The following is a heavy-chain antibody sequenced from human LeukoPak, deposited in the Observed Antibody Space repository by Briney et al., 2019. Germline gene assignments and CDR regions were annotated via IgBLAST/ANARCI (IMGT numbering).Heavy chain of an antibody. V-gene: IGHV4-39*01. Sequence: TSETLSLTCTVSGGSINISNYYWGWIRQPPGKGLECIGNIHYSGIIFYNPSSKSRVTFSVDTSKNYFSLKLTSVSAADTAVYYCARHASVTHNWFDFWGQGTLVTVSS. J-gene: IGHJ5*01. CDR1: GGSINISNYY. CDR2: IHYSGII. D-gene: IGHD2-21*02. CDR3: ARHASVTHNWFDF.